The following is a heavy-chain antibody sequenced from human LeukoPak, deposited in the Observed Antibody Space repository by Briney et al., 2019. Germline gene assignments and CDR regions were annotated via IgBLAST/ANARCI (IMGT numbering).Heavy chain of an antibody. Sequence: SSETLSLTCTVSGGSISSSSYYWGWIRQPPGKGLEWIGSIYYSGSTYYNPSLKSRVTISVDTSKNQFSLKLSSVTAADTAVYYCARPRVALARAPFDYWGQGTLVTVSS. V-gene: IGHV4-39*01. D-gene: IGHD6-6*01. CDR1: GGSISSSSYY. J-gene: IGHJ4*02. CDR3: ARPRVALARAPFDY. CDR2: IYYSGST.